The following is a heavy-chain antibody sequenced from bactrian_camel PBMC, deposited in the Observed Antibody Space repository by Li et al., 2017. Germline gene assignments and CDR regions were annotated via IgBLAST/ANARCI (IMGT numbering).Heavy chain of an antibody. CDR1: GYIGGGYC. Sequence: QLVESGGGSMQTGGSLRLSCVVSGYIGGGYCMGWFRQAPGKGREGVAASYPGAGVLDYSDSVKGRFAISRDDAGGALYLQMNNVEPEDSAMYYCVAARYCKKVTDLDRYREVSGPGTQVTVS. CDR2: SYPGAGVL. D-gene: IGHD1*01. CDR3: VAARYCKKVTDLDRYREV. V-gene: IGHV3S28*01. J-gene: IGHJ2*01.